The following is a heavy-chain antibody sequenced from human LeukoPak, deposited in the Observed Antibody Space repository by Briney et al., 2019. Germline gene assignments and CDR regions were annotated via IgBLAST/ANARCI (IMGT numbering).Heavy chain of an antibody. Sequence: PSETLSLTCTVSGGSISSSSYYWGWIRQPPGKGLEWIGSIYYSGSTYYNPSLKSRVTISVDTSKNQFSLKLSPVTAADTAVYYCARHGFQYCSSTSCYFFQHWGQGTLVTVSS. CDR2: IYYSGST. J-gene: IGHJ1*01. D-gene: IGHD2-2*01. V-gene: IGHV4-39*01. CDR3: ARHGFQYCSSTSCYFFQH. CDR1: GGSISSSSYY.